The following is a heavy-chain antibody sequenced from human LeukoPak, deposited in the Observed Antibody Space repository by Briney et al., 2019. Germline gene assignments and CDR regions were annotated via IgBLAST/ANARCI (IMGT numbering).Heavy chain of an antibody. CDR1: GFTFSSYA. Sequence: GGSLRLSCAASGFTFSSYAMHWVRQAPGKGLEWVAVISYDGSNKYYADSVKGRFTISRDNSKNTLYLQMNSLRAEDTGVYYCARTYCSSTSCYRQDFDYWGQGTLVTVSS. D-gene: IGHD2-2*02. J-gene: IGHJ4*02. V-gene: IGHV3-30-3*01. CDR3: ARTYCSSTSCYRQDFDY. CDR2: ISYDGSNK.